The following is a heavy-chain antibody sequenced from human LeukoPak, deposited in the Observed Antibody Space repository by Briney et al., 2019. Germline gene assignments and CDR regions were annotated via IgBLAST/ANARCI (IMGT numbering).Heavy chain of an antibody. Sequence: SGTLSLTCAVSGGSISSSNWWSWVRQPPGKGLEWIGEIHHSGSTNYNPSLKSRVTISVDKSKNQFSLKLSSVTAADTAVYYCASSPPISYYYYGMDVWGQGTTVTVSS. V-gene: IGHV4-4*02. CDR1: GGSISSSNW. CDR2: IHHSGST. CDR3: ASSPPISYYYYGMDV. J-gene: IGHJ6*02. D-gene: IGHD3-3*01.